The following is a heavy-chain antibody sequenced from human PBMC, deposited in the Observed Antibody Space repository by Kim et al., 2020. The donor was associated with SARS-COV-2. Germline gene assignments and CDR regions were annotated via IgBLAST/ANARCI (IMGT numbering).Heavy chain of an antibody. D-gene: IGHD6-19*01. CDR1: GGSVNSGSYY. CDR3: ARDLKGIAVAGLNYGMDV. V-gene: IGHV4-61*01. Sequence: SETLSLTCTVSGGSVNSGSYYWSWIRQPPGKGLEWIGYIYYSGSTNYNPSLKSRVTISVDTSKNQFSLKLSSVTAADTAVYYCARDLKGIAVAGLNYGMDVWGQGTTVTVSS. J-gene: IGHJ6*02. CDR2: IYYSGST.